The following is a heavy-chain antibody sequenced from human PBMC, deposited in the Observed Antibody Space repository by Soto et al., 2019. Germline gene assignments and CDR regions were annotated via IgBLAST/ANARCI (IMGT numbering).Heavy chain of an antibody. Sequence: QMQLVQSGPEVKKPGTSVKVSCKASGFTFTSSAVQWVRQARGQRLEWIGWIVVGSGNTNYAQKFQERVTITRDMXTXTXXMELSSLRSEDTAVYYCAADGWELSRYYYYYGMDVWGQGTTVTVSS. J-gene: IGHJ6*02. CDR2: IVVGSGNT. CDR3: AADGWELSRYYYYYGMDV. CDR1: GFTFTSSA. D-gene: IGHD1-26*01. V-gene: IGHV1-58*01.